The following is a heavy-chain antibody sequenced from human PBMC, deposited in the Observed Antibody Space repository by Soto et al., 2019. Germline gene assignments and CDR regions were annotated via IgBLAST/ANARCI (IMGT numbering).Heavy chain of an antibody. CDR2: MNPNSADT. V-gene: IGHV1-8*01. Sequence: QVQLVQSGDEVKKPGASVKVSCKASGYSFTSYDMNWVRQVPGQGPEWMGWMNPNSADTGYAQKFQGRMTMSRDMSTRTMYMELSGLTSEDTAVYYCARGGFLEPHIDVWGRGTTVTVSS. CDR3: ARGGFLEPHIDV. J-gene: IGHJ6*03. CDR1: GYSFTSYD.